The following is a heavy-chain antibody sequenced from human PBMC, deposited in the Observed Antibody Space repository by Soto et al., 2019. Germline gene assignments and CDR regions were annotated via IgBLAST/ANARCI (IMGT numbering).Heavy chain of an antibody. CDR3: AKSLRITGTFDY. CDR1: GFTFSNYG. V-gene: IGHV3-30*18. Sequence: GGSLRLSCAASGFTFSNYGMHWVRQAPGKGLEWVAVISYDGSNKYYADSVKGRFTISRDNSKNTLFLQINSLRAEDTAVYYCAKSLRITGTFDYWGQGTPVTVSS. J-gene: IGHJ4*02. D-gene: IGHD1-20*01. CDR2: ISYDGSNK.